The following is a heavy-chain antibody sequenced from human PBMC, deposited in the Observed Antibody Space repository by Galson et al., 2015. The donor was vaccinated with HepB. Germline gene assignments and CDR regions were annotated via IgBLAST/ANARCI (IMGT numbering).Heavy chain of an antibody. CDR2: ISYDGSNK. Sequence: SLRLSCATSGFTFSSYGMHWVRQAPGKGLEWVAAISYDGSNKYYVDSVKGRFTISRDTSKNTLYLQMNSLRTEDTAVYYCARAVQVGGIVLVPGAVDYWGQGTLVSVSS. V-gene: IGHV3-30*03. CDR1: GFTFSSYG. CDR3: ARAVQVGGIVLVPGAVDY. D-gene: IGHD2-2*01. J-gene: IGHJ4*02.